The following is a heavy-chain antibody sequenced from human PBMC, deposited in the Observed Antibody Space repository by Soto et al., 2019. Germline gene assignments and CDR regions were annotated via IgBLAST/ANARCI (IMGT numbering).Heavy chain of an antibody. D-gene: IGHD1-7*01. V-gene: IGHV6-1*01. CDR3: AGTTSHQWYYMDV. CDR2: TYYRSRWYN. J-gene: IGHJ6*03. Sequence: TLSLTCAISGASVSSNSAAWNWIRLSPSRGLEWLARTYYRSRWYNDYAVSVRSRITVNPDTSKNQFSLQLTSVTPEDTAVYYCAGTTSHQWYYMDVWGKGTTVTVSS. CDR1: GASVSSNSAA.